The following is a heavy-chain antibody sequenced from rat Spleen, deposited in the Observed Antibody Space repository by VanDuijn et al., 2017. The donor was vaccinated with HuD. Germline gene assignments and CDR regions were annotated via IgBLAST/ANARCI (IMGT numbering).Heavy chain of an antibody. Sequence: EVQLQESGPGLVKPSQSLSLTCSVTGYSITSSYRWNWIRTFPGNKLEWMGYINSAGSTNYNPSLKSRISITRDTSKYQYFLQLTSATTEDTATYYCARPANFGGGYYFDYWGQGVMVTVSS. J-gene: IGHJ2*01. CDR3: ARPANFGGGYYFDY. V-gene: IGHV3-3*01. CDR1: GYSITSSYR. CDR2: INSAGST. D-gene: IGHD1-11*01.